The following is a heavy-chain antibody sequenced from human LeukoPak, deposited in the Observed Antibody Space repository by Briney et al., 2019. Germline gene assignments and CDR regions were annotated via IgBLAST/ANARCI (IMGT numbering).Heavy chain of an antibody. V-gene: IGHV4-59*08. J-gene: IGHJ3*01. CDR3: ARDDYGVFDAFNV. CDR2: IYNSGST. D-gene: IGHD3-16*01. CDR1: GGSISSHY. Sequence: SETLSLTCTVSGGSISSHYWSWIRQPPGKGLEWIGYIYNSGSTNYNPSLKSRVTISLDTSKNQFSLHLTSVTAADTAVYFCARDDYGVFDAFNVWGQGTVVTVSS.